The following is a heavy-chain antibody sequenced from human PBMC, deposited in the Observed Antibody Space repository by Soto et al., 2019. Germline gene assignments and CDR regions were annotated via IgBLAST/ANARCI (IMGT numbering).Heavy chain of an antibody. CDR3: TKDIRRNGDYGPHYFDY. Sequence: EVQLLESGGGLVQPGGSLRLSCAASGFSFSSYAMVWVRQAPGKGLEWVSVISARGGSLYFADSVKGRFTISRDNAKNSLYLQMNSLRAEDTALYYCTKDIRRNGDYGPHYFDYWGQGTLVTVSS. D-gene: IGHD2-21*02. CDR1: GFSFSSYA. V-gene: IGHV3-23*01. CDR2: ISARGGSL. J-gene: IGHJ4*02.